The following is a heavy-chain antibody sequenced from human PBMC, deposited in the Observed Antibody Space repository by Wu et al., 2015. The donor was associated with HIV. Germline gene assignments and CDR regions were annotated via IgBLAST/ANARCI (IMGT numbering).Heavy chain of an antibody. CDR1: GYTFTGHD. D-gene: IGHD5-12*01. V-gene: IGHV1-8*01. CDR3: VLATISAFDF. J-gene: IGHJ3*01. Sequence: QVQLVQSGAEVKKPGASVKVSCKASGYTFTGHDVNWVRQTRGQGLEWMGWMNPNSGYTVYLQKFQGRVSMTADTSINTAYMELSGLTSEDTAVYYCVLATISAFDFWGQGTLVTVSS. CDR2: MNPNSGYT.